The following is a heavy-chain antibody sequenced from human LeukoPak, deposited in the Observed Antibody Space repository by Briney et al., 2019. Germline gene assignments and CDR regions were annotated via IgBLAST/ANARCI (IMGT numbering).Heavy chain of an antibody. CDR3: ARYSVVTPWVAFDI. CDR1: GYTFTGYY. D-gene: IGHD4-23*01. Sequence: ASVKVSCMASGYTFTGYYMHWVRQAPGQGLEWMGWINPDSGGTNYAQKFQGRVTMTRDTSISTAYMELSRLRSDDTAVYYCARYSVVTPWVAFDIWGQGTMVTVSS. CDR2: INPDSGGT. J-gene: IGHJ3*02. V-gene: IGHV1-2*02.